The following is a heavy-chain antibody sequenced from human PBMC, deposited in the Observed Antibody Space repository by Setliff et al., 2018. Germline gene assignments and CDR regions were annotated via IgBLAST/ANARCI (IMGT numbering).Heavy chain of an antibody. J-gene: IGHJ4*02. CDR3: ARGRNVAARLLDS. CDR1: GDSISSRPFY. Sequence: SETLSLTCTVSGDSISSRPFYWGWFRQPAGKELEWIGQIYTSWSTIYNPSLKSRVTILLDTSKNQFSLKLSSVTAADTAVYYCARGRNVAARLLDSWGQGARVTVSS. CDR2: IYTSWST. D-gene: IGHD6-6*01. V-gene: IGHV4-61*09.